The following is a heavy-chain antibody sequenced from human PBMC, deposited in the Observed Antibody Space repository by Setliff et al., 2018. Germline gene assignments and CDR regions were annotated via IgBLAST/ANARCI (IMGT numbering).Heavy chain of an antibody. CDR1: GFTFRSYA. Sequence: GESLKISCAASGFTFRSYAMHWVRQAPGKGLEWVAFIWYDGSTYYADSVKGRFTISRDISTSTLYLHMNSLRAEDTAVYYCARDRGGTNPWFDPWGQGTLVTVSS. CDR3: ARDRGGTNPWFDP. J-gene: IGHJ5*02. CDR2: IWYDGST. V-gene: IGHV3-33*01. D-gene: IGHD3-10*01.